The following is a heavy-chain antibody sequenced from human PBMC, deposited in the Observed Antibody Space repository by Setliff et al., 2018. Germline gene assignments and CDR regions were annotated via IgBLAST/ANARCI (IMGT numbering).Heavy chain of an antibody. CDR3: ARDRPIAAAGTFIRYYYYYGMDV. J-gene: IGHJ6*02. V-gene: IGHV4-59*01. CDR2: IYYSGST. D-gene: IGHD6-13*01. CDR1: GGSISSYC. Sequence: SETLSLTCTVSGGSISSYCWSWIRQPPGKGLEWIGYIYYSGSTNYNPSLKSRVTISIDTSKNQFSLKLSSVTAADTAVYYCARDRPIAAAGTFIRYYYYYGMDVWGQGTTVTVSS.